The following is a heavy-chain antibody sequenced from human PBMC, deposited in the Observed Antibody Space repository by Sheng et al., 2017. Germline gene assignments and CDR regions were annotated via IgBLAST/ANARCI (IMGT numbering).Heavy chain of an antibody. J-gene: IGHJ6*03. CDR1: GFTFRSYT. D-gene: IGHD3-16*01. V-gene: IGHV3-21*01. CDR2: ISRDSSSI. CDR3: ARDALLNSYYYYMDV. Sequence: DVQLVESGGGLVKPGGPVRLSCATSGFTFRSYTMIWVRQAPGKGLEWVSSISRDSSSISYADSVKGRFTVSRDSATKSLYLQMNSLRAEDTAVYYCARDALLNSYYYYMDVLGQRDHGHRL.